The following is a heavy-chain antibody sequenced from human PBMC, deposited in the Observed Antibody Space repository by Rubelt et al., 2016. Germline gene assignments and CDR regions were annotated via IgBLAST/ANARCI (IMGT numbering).Heavy chain of an antibody. CDR2: ISWNSGSI. CDR1: GFTFDDYA. Sequence: EVQLVESGGGLVQPGRSLRLSCAASGFTFDDYAMHWVRQAPGKGLEWVSGISWNSGSIGYADSVKGRFTISRDNAKNSLYLQMNSLRAEDTALYYCAKVILRWSVGYGMDVWGQGTTVTVSS. V-gene: IGHV3-9*01. CDR3: AKVILRWSVGYGMDV. J-gene: IGHJ6*02. D-gene: IGHD4-23*01.